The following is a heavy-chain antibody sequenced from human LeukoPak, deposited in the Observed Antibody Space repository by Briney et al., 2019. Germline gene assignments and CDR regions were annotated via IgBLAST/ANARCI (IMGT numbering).Heavy chain of an antibody. CDR1: GFTFSSYW. Sequence: GRSLRLSCAASGFTFSSYWMHWVRQAPGKGLVWVSRINGDGSITHYADSVKGRLTISRENARNTLYLQMNSLRAEDTAVYYCASSYYDSSGYTWGQGTLVTVSS. J-gene: IGHJ4*02. CDR2: INGDGSIT. D-gene: IGHD3-22*01. CDR3: ASSYYDSSGYT. V-gene: IGHV3-74*01.